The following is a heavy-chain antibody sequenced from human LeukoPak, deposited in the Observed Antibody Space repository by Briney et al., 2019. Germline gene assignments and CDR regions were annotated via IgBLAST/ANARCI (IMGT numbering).Heavy chain of an antibody. J-gene: IGHJ4*02. V-gene: IGHV1-2*06. CDR3: ARVGRESSTGWLDY. CDR1: GYTFIDYY. CDR2: INVKSGAT. Sequence: GASVKVSCKASGYTFIDYYFNWVRQAPGQGPEWMGRINVKSGATDYAQKFQGRVTVTRDTSISTAYMELSSLRSDDTAVYYRARVGRESSTGWLDYWGQGTLVTVSS. D-gene: IGHD6-19*01.